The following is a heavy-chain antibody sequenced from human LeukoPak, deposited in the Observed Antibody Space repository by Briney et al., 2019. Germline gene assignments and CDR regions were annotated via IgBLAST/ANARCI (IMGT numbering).Heavy chain of an antibody. Sequence: GGSLRLSCAASGFTFSDYWMHWVRQAPGKGLEWVSSISSSSSYIYYADSVKGRFTISRDNAKNSLYLQMNSLRAEDTAVYYCAKGYGYNRKDAFDIWGQGTMVTVSS. CDR2: ISSSSSYI. CDR1: GFTFSDYW. D-gene: IGHD1-1*01. J-gene: IGHJ3*02. CDR3: AKGYGYNRKDAFDI. V-gene: IGHV3-21*04.